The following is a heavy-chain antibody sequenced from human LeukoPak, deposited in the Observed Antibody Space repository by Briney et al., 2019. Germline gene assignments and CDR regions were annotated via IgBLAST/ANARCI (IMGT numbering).Heavy chain of an antibody. CDR2: ISYDGSNK. D-gene: IGHD6-19*01. Sequence: GGSLRLSCAASGFTFSSYGMHWVRRASGKGLEWVAVISYDGSNKYYADSVKGRFTISRDNSKNTLYLQMNSLRAEDTAVYYCARSSSGWYYFDYWGQGTLVTVSS. V-gene: IGHV3-30*03. CDR3: ARSSSGWYYFDY. CDR1: GFTFSSYG. J-gene: IGHJ4*02.